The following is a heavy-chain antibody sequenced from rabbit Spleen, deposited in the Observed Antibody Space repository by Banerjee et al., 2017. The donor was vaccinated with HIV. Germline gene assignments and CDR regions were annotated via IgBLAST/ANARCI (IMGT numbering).Heavy chain of an antibody. CDR3: VRGYDDYGDYTRLDL. Sequence: QEQLEESGGGLVKPEGSLTLTCKASGFSFSDTDVMCWVRQAPGKGLEWIACIDAGSSGSTYYASWAKGRFTISKTSSTTVTLQMTSLTAADTATYFCVRGYDDYGDYTRLDLWGQGTLVTVS. J-gene: IGHJ3*01. D-gene: IGHD2-1*01. CDR1: GFSFSDTDV. CDR2: IDAGSSGST. V-gene: IGHV1S45*01.